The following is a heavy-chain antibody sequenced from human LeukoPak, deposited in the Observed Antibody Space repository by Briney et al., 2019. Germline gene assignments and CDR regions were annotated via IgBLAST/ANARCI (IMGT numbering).Heavy chain of an antibody. J-gene: IGHJ4*02. D-gene: IGHD4/OR15-4a*01. CDR1: GVSISSSSYY. CDR3: AKEGAYTYGASDFDY. Sequence: SETLSLTCTVSGVSISSSSYYWGWIRQPPGKGLEWIGSIYSSGSTYYNPSLKSRVTISVDTSKNQFTLKLSSVTAADTAVYYCAKEGAYTYGASDFDYWGQGTLVTVSS. V-gene: IGHV4-39*06. CDR2: IYSSGST.